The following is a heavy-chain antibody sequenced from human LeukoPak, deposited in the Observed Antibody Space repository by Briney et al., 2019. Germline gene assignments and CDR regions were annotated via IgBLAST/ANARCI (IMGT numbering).Heavy chain of an antibody. V-gene: IGHV4-59*01. Sequence: SETLSLTCTVSGGSISGYYWSWIRQPPGEGLEWIGNIYYSASTNYNPSLKSRVTISVDTSKNQCSLRLNSVTAADMAVYYCARGGDPHYGMDVWGQGTTVTVSS. J-gene: IGHJ6*02. CDR3: ARGGDPHYGMDV. CDR1: GGSISGYY. CDR2: IYYSAST. D-gene: IGHD2-21*01.